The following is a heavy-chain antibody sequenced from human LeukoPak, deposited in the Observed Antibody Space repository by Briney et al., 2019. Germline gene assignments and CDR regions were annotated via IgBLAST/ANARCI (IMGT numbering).Heavy chain of an antibody. Sequence: GGSLRLSRAASGFTPSSYWMTWVRQAPGKGLEWVANINQDGHAQYYVQSVRGRFTISRDNAKSSLYLQMNSLSVEDTGVYYCAELGITMIGGVWGKGTTVTISS. D-gene: IGHD3-10*02. CDR2: INQDGHAQ. CDR3: AELGITMIGGV. V-gene: IGHV3-7*01. J-gene: IGHJ6*04. CDR1: GFTPSSYW.